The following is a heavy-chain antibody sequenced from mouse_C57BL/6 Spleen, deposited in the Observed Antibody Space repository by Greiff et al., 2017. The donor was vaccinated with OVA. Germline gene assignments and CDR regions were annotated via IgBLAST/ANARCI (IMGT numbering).Heavy chain of an antibody. CDR2: IYPGSGNT. J-gene: IGHJ4*01. D-gene: IGHD2-4*01. Sequence: QVQLKQSGAELVRPGASVKLSCKASGYTFTDYYINWVKQRPGQGLEWIARIYPGSGNTYYNEKFKGKATLTAEKSSSTAYMQLSSLTSEDSAVYFCARHYDYDGYAMDYWGQGTSVTVSS. CDR1: GYTFTDYY. V-gene: IGHV1-76*01. CDR3: ARHYDYDGYAMDY.